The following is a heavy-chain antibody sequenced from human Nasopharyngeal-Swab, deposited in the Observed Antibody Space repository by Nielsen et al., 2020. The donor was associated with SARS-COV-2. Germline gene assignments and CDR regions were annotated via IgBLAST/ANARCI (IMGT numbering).Heavy chain of an antibody. V-gene: IGHV4-59*11. J-gene: IGHJ5*02. CDR1: GVSISSQY. CDR3: AKEGATGWFDP. Sequence: SETLSLTCTVSGVSISSQYWSWVRQPPGKGLEWIGYISHNSGTNYNPSPKSRVTMFMDNSKNQFSLKLRSVTAADTAVYYCAKEGATGWFDPWGQGTLVTVSS. CDR2: ISHNSGT.